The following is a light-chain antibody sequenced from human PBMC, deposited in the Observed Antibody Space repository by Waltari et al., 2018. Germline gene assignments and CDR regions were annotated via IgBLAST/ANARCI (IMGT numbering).Light chain of an antibody. Sequence: QSGLTQPPSVSGAPGQRVTISCPGRSSNLGAGYDVHWYQLLPGTAPKLLIYGNSNRPSGVPDRFSGSKSGTSASLAITGLQAEDEAGYYCQSYDSLSGSVFGGGTKLTVL. CDR3: QSYDSLSGSV. CDR1: SSNLGAGYD. V-gene: IGLV1-40*01. J-gene: IGLJ2*01. CDR2: GNS.